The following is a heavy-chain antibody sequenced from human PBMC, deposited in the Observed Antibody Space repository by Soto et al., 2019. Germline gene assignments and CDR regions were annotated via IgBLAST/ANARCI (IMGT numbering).Heavy chain of an antibody. CDR2: IIPIFATA. Sequence: GASVKVSCKASGGTFSSYAISWVRQAPGQGREWMGGIIPIFATANYAQKFQGRVTITADESTSTAYMELSSLRSEDTAVYYCARGNYDFWSGYYIPRYYFDYWGQGTLVTVSS. CDR3: ARGNYDFWSGYYIPRYYFDY. D-gene: IGHD3-3*01. CDR1: GGTFSSYA. J-gene: IGHJ4*02. V-gene: IGHV1-69*13.